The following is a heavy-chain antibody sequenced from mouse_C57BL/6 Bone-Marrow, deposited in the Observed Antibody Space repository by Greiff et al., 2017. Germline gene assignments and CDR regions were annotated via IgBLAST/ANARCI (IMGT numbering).Heavy chain of an antibody. CDR3: ARFDLYIDY. CDR1: GYTFTSYW. CDR2: IYPGSGST. D-gene: IGHD1-1*01. V-gene: IGHV1-55*01. Sequence: QVQLQQPGAELVKPGASVKMSCKASGYTFTSYWITWVKPRPGQGLEWIGDIYPGSGSTNYNEKFKCKATLTVYTSSSTAYMQLSSLKTEDAAVYYCARFDLYIDYWGQGTTLTVSS. J-gene: IGHJ2*01.